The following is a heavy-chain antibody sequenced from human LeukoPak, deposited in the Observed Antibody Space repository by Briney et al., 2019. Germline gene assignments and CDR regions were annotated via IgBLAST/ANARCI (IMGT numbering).Heavy chain of an antibody. CDR1: GGSFSGYY. J-gene: IGHJ4*02. Sequence: SETLSLTXAVYGGSFSGYYWSWICQPPGKGLEWIGEINHSGSTNYNPSLKSRVTISVDTSKNQFSLKLSSVTAADTAVYYCARGKLAAAGTGPENFDYWGQGTLVTVSS. V-gene: IGHV4-34*01. CDR2: INHSGST. CDR3: ARGKLAAAGTGPENFDY. D-gene: IGHD6-13*01.